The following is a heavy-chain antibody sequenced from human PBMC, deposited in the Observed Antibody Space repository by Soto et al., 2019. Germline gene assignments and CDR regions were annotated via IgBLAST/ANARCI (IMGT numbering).Heavy chain of an antibody. CDR3: ARGKIGYCISTSCPYYFDY. Sequence: SLRLSCAASGFTFSNYAMHWVRQAPGKGLEWVAIVSYDGDNEYYADSVRGRFFISRDNSRNTLYLQTSSLRSEDTAVYYCARGKIGYCISTSCPYYFDYWGQGTLVTVSS. V-gene: IGHV3-30*03. CDR1: GFTFSNYA. J-gene: IGHJ4*02. CDR2: VSYDGDNE. D-gene: IGHD2-2*01.